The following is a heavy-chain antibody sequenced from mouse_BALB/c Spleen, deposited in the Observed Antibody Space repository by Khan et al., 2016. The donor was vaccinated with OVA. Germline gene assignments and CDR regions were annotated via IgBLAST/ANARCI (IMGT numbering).Heavy chain of an antibody. CDR1: GYSITSDYA. V-gene: IGHV3-2*02. CDR3: ARIKGGDFDY. CDR2: ISYSGNT. J-gene: IGHJ2*01. Sequence: EVQLQESRPGLVKPSQSLSLTCTVTGYSITSDYAWNWIRQFPGNNLEWMGYISYSGNTKYTPSLKSRISITRDTSKNQFFLQLNSVTIEDTATYYCARIKGGDFDYWGQGTTLTVSS.